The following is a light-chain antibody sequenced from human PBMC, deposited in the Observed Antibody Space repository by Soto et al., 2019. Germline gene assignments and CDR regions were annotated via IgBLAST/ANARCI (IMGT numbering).Light chain of an antibody. J-gene: IGKJ2*01. Sequence: LMTQSPAILSVSPGERVTLSCRASQDVGINLAWYQQKPGHAPMLVVYGASTRATAFPARFSGSGSGTEFTLTISSLQSEDLAVYYCHQYNYWPGTFGQGTKLEIK. CDR2: GAS. V-gene: IGKV3-15*01. CDR1: QDVGIN. CDR3: HQYNYWPGT.